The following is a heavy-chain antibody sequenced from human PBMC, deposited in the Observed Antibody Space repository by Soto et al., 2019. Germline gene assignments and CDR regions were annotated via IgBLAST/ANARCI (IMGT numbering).Heavy chain of an antibody. Sequence: ETLSLTCTVSCGSISSYYWSWIRQPPGKGLEWIGYIYYSGSTNYNPSLKSRVTISVDTSKNQFSLKLSFVTAADTAVYYCATTYGGSDGYFHHWGQGTLVSVSS. D-gene: IGHD2-21*02. V-gene: IGHV4-59*08. J-gene: IGHJ1*01. CDR2: IYYSGST. CDR1: CGSISSYY. CDR3: ATTYGGSDGYFHH.